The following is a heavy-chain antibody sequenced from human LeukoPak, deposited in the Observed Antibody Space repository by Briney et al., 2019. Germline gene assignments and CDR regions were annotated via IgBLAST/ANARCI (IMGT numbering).Heavy chain of an antibody. Sequence: PSETLSLTCTVSGGSISSYYWSWIRQPPGKGLEWRVYIYYSGSTNYNPSLKSRVTISVDTSKTQFTLKLRSVTAADTAVYYCARQGGYYDSSGYYIVIDIWGQGTMVTVSS. J-gene: IGHJ3*02. CDR3: ARQGGYYDSSGYYIVIDI. CDR1: GGSISSYY. D-gene: IGHD3-22*01. CDR2: IYYSGST. V-gene: IGHV4-59*08.